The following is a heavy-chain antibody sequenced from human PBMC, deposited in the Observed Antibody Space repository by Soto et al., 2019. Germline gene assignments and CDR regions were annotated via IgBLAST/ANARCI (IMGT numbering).Heavy chain of an antibody. Sequence: PSETLSLTCTVSGGSISSYYWSWIRQPPGKGLEWIGYIYYSGSTNYNTDLKSRFTISVDTSKNHFSLKLSSVTTADTAVYYCAIARGHRGYSAYDPCGFDYWGQGTLVTVSS. D-gene: IGHD5-12*01. V-gene: IGHV4-59*01. J-gene: IGHJ4*02. CDR2: IYYSGST. CDR3: AIARGHRGYSAYDPCGFDY. CDR1: GGSISSYY.